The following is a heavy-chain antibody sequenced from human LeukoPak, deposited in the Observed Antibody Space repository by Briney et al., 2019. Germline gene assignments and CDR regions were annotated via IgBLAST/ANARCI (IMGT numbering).Heavy chain of an antibody. CDR3: AKGGYSYDSSGHNYPDS. J-gene: IGHJ4*02. CDR2: IRYDGSNK. CDR1: GFIFSGYD. D-gene: IGHD3-22*01. V-gene: IGHV3-30*02. Sequence: PGGSLRLSCAASGFIFSGYDMHWVRQAPGKGLERVTFIRYDGSNKDYADSVKGRFIISRDNSKNTLYLQMNSLRAEDTAVYYCAKGGYSYDSSGHNYPDSWGQGTLVIVSS.